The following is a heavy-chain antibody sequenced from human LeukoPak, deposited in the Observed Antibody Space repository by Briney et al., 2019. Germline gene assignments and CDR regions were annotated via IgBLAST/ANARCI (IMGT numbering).Heavy chain of an antibody. Sequence: TGGSLRLSCAASGFTFRSHAMHWVRQAPGKGLEWVAIIWNDGSNKYYADSVKGRFTISRDDSKNTMYLQMNSLRAEDTAVYHCASLSLGNPDFDHWGQGTLVTVSS. V-gene: IGHV3-33*01. CDR3: ASLSLGNPDFDH. D-gene: IGHD4-23*01. CDR2: IWNDGSNK. CDR1: GFTFRSHA. J-gene: IGHJ4*02.